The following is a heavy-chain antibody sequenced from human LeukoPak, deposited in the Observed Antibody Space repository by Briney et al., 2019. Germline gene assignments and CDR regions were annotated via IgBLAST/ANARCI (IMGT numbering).Heavy chain of an antibody. CDR2: IIPIFGTA. J-gene: IGHJ4*02. D-gene: IGHD6-19*01. CDR1: GGTFSSYA. V-gene: IGHV1-69*13. CDR3: ARGLSSGWTNYFDY. Sequence: SVKVSCKASGGTFSSYAIGWVRQAPGQGLEWMGGIIPIFGTANYAQKFQGRVTITADESTSTAYMELSSLRSEDTAVYYCARGLSSGWTNYFDYWGQGTLVTVSS.